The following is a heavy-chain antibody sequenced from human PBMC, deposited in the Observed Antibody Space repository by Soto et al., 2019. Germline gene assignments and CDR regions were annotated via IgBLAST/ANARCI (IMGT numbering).Heavy chain of an antibody. CDR1: GGSISSYY. Sequence: SETLSLTCTVSGGSISSYYWSWIRQPPGKGLEWIGYIYYSGSTNYNPSLKSRVTISVDTSKNQFSLKLSSVTAADTAVYYCARGPFFRFDYWGQGTLVTVSS. J-gene: IGHJ4*02. V-gene: IGHV4-59*01. D-gene: IGHD3-3*01. CDR2: IYYSGST. CDR3: ARGPFFRFDY.